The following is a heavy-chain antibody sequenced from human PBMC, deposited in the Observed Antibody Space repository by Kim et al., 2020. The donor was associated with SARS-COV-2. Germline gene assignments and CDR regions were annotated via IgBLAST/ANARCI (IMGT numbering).Heavy chain of an antibody. D-gene: IGHD2-8*01. J-gene: IGHJ4*02. V-gene: IGHV3-48*03. CDR3: ARGPGAVYDGYFDY. Sequence: GGSLRLSCAASGFTFSSYEMNWVRQAPGKGLEWVSYISSRNFTIYYADSVKGRFTISRDNAKNSLYLQMSSLRADDTAVHYCARGPGAVYDGYFDYWGQG. CDR2: ISSRNFTI. CDR1: GFTFSSYE.